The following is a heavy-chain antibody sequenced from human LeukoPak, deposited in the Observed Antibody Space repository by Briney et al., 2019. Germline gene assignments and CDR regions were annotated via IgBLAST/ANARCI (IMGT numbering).Heavy chain of an antibody. D-gene: IGHD5-18*01. J-gene: IGHJ4*02. CDR3: ASGYSYGYFDY. CDR2: IYTSGST. CDR1: GGSVSSYY. V-gene: IGHV4-4*07. Sequence: SETLSLTCTFSGGSVSSYYWSWIRQPAGKGLEWIGRIYTSGSTNYNPSLKSRVTISVDTSKDQFSLKLSSVTAADTAVYYCASGYSYGYFDYWGQGTLVTVSS.